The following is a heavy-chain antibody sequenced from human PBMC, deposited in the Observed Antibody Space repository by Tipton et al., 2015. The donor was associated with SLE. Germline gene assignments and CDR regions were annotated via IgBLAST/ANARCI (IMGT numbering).Heavy chain of an antibody. CDR2: ISSSRCTI. CDR3: ARDLDSSLCY. V-gene: IGHV3-48*01. D-gene: IGHD6-6*01. J-gene: IGHJ4*02. CDR1: GFTFSSYS. Sequence: GSLRLSCAASGFTFSSYSMNWVRQAPGKGLEWVSYISSSRCTIYYADTVKGRFTISRDNAKNSLYLQMNSLRAEDTAVYYCARDLDSSLCYWCQGSLVTVSS.